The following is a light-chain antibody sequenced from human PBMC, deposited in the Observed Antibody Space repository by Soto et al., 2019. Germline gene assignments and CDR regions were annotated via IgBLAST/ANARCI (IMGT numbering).Light chain of an antibody. CDR3: QQSYTTPIT. V-gene: IGKV1-39*01. CDR1: QGIDSS. Sequence: DIRLTQSPSTLSAAVGDRVTITCRASQGIDSSFAWYQEKPGKAPKILIYAASSLQSGVPSRFTGSGSGTDFTLTISSLQPEDFATYFCQQSYTTPITFGQGTRLEIK. CDR2: AAS. J-gene: IGKJ5*01.